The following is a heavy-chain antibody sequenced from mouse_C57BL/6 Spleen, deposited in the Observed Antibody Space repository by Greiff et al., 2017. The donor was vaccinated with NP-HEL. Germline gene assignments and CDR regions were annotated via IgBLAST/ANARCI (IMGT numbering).Heavy chain of an antibody. Sequence: VQLQQSGAELVRPGASVTLSCKASGYTFTDYEMHWVKQTPVHGLEWIGAFDPETGGTAYNQKFKGKAILTADKSSSTAYMELRSLTSEDSAVYYCTRGTFYYDSLYYAMDYWGQGTSVTVSS. V-gene: IGHV1-15*01. CDR1: GYTFTDYE. D-gene: IGHD2-4*01. CDR3: TRGTFYYDSLYYAMDY. J-gene: IGHJ4*01. CDR2: FDPETGGT.